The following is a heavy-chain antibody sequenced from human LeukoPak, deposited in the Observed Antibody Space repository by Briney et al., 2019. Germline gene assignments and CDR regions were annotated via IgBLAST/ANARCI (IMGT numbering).Heavy chain of an antibody. CDR2: IYYSGST. CDR1: GGSISSYY. V-gene: IGHV4-59*01. J-gene: IGHJ4*02. Sequence: WETLSLTCTVSGGSISSYYLSWMRQPPGKGLEWIGYIYYSGSTNYNPSLKSRVTISVDTSKNQFSLKLSSVTAADTAVYYCARARGVFGVVIIDYWGQGTLVTVSS. D-gene: IGHD3-3*01. CDR3: ARARGVFGVVIIDY.